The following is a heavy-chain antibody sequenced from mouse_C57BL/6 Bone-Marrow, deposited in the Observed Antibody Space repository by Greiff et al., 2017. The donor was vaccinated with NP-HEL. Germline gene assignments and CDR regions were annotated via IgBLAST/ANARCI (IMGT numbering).Heavy chain of an antibody. D-gene: IGHD2-2*01. V-gene: IGHV1-15*01. Sequence: QVQLKESGAELVRPGASVTLSCKASGYTFTDYEMHWVKQTPVHGLEWIGAIDPETGGTAYNQKFKGKAILTADKSSSTAYMELRSLTSEDSAVYYCTVWLRRNFDYWGQGTTLTVSS. J-gene: IGHJ2*01. CDR2: IDPETGGT. CDR3: TVWLRRNFDY. CDR1: GYTFTDYE.